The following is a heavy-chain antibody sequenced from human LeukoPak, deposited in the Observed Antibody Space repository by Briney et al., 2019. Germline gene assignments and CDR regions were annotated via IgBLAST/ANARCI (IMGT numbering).Heavy chain of an antibody. CDR3: ARARVIPASFDD. D-gene: IGHD3-16*02. Sequence: SQTLSLTCTVSGGSITFGSYYWTWIRQPAGKGLEWIGRIYTSGRTFYNPSLKSRVTILMDTSMNQFYLRLNSVTAADTAVYCCARARVIPASFDDWGQGALVIVSS. CDR1: GGSITFGSYY. CDR2: IYTSGRT. V-gene: IGHV4-61*02. J-gene: IGHJ4*02.